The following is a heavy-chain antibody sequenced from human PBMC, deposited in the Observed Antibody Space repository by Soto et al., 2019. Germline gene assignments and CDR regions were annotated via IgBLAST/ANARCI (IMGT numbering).Heavy chain of an antibody. CDR2: IYYSGST. V-gene: IGHV4-59*01. CDR1: GGSISSYY. D-gene: IGHD3-9*01. Sequence: SETLSLTCTVPGGSISSYYWSWIRQPPGKGLEWIGYIYYSGSTNYNPSLKSRVTISVDTSKNQFSLKLSSVTAADTAVYYCAKQRYFDDSWFDPWGQGTLVTVSS. CDR3: AKQRYFDDSWFDP. J-gene: IGHJ5*02.